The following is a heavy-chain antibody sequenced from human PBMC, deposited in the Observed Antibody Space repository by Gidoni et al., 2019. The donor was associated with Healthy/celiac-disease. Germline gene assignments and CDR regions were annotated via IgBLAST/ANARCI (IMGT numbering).Heavy chain of an antibody. CDR3: ARGGHYSNYVYYYGMDV. V-gene: IGHV3-30-3*01. D-gene: IGHD4-4*01. CDR2: ISYDGSNK. J-gene: IGHJ6*02. CDR1: GFTFSSYA. Sequence: QVQLVESGGGVVQPGRSLRLSCAASGFTFSSYAMHWVRQAPGKGLEWVAVISYDGSNKYYADSVKGRFTISRDNSKNTLYLQMNSLRAEDTAVYYCARGGHYSNYVYYYGMDVWGQGTTVTVSS.